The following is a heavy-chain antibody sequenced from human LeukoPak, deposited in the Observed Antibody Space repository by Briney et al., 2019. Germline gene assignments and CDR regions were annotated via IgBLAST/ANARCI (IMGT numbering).Heavy chain of an antibody. CDR1: GFTFSDYY. Sequence: GGSRRLSCAASGFTFSDYYMSWIRKSPGKGLEWLSYLSSSGSIIYYANSVKGRFTIPRDNAKNSLYLQMNSLRAEDTAVYYCAGEYCSSTSCYGPYYYYGMDVWGQGTTVTVSS. V-gene: IGHV3-11*01. D-gene: IGHD2-2*01. CDR2: LSSSGSII. CDR3: AGEYCSSTSCYGPYYYYGMDV. J-gene: IGHJ6*02.